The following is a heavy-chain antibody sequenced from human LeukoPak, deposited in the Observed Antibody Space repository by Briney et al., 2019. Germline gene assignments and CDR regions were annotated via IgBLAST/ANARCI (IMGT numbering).Heavy chain of an antibody. CDR2: IGTARDT. J-gene: IGHJ4*02. Sequence: GGSLRLSCAASGFTFSSYDMHWVRQATGKGLELVSAIGTARDTHYPGSVKERLTISRKNATKSTYLQMNSLIAGDTAVYYCARELTGSGWHPIFDYWGQGTLVTVSS. D-gene: IGHD6-19*01. V-gene: IGHV3-13*04. CDR1: GFTFSSYD. CDR3: ARELTGSGWHPIFDY.